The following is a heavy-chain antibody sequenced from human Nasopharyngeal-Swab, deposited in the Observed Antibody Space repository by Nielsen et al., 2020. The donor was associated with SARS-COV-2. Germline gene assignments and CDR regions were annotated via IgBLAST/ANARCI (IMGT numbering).Heavy chain of an antibody. J-gene: IGHJ6*02. CDR1: GYTFTSYD. V-gene: IGHV1-18*01. Sequence: ASVKVSCKASGYTFTSYDINWVRQATGQGLEWMGWISAYNGNTNYAQKLQGRVTMTKDTSTSTAYMELRSLRSDDTAVYYCARLYCGGDCSYYYYYGMDVWGQGTTVTVSS. CDR3: ARLYCGGDCSYYYYYGMDV. D-gene: IGHD2-21*02. CDR2: ISAYNGNT.